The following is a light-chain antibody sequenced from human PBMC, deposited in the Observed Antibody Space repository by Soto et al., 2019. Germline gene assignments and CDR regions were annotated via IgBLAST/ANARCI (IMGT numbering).Light chain of an antibody. V-gene: IGKV3-20*01. Sequence: EIVLTQSPGTLSLSPGERATLSCRPSQSVSSSYLAWYQQKPGQAPRLLIYGASSMATGIPDRFSGSGSGTDFTLTISRLEPEDFAVYYCQQYGSSRTFGQGTKVDIK. CDR1: QSVSSSY. J-gene: IGKJ1*01. CDR2: GAS. CDR3: QQYGSSRT.